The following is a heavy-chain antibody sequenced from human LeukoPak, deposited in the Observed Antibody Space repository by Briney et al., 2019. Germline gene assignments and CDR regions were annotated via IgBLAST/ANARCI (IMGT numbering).Heavy chain of an antibody. CDR1: GFNFSIYW. CDR3: ARGPSAMTGFFDN. V-gene: IGHV3-74*01. CDR2: IFGDGSDT. Sequence: GGSLRLSCSASGFNFSIYWLHWVRQAPGKGLEWVSRIFGDGSDTSFADSVKGRFTISTDNARNTLYLQMKSLRAEDTGVYYCARGPSAMTGFFDNWGQGTLVTVSS. J-gene: IGHJ4*02. D-gene: IGHD3-9*01.